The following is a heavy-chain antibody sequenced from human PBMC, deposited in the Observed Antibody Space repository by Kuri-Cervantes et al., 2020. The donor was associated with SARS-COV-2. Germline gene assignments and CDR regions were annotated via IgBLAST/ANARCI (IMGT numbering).Heavy chain of an antibody. CDR1: GGSLNGFY. J-gene: IGHJ4*02. CDR3: AREQGPMRTFDY. Sequence: SQTLSLTCDVSGGSLNGFYWSWIRQSPGLGLEWIGEINYGGNTNYNPSLKSRVTISLDEAKKYFSLRLSSVTAADTAVYYCAREQGPMRTFDYWGQGTLVTVSS. CDR2: INYGGNT. D-gene: IGHD3/OR15-3a*01. V-gene: IGHV4-34*09.